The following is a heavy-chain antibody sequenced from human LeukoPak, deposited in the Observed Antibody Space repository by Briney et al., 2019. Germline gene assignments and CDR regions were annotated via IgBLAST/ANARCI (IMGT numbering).Heavy chain of an antibody. D-gene: IGHD3-3*01. Sequence: PSETLSLTCTVSGGSISSYYWSWIRQPPGKGLEWIGYIYYSGSTNYNPSLKSRVTISVDTSKNQFSLKLSSVTAADTAVYYCARAQYYDFWSAIRQGAFDIWGQGTMVTVSS. V-gene: IGHV4-59*01. CDR1: GGSISSYY. CDR2: IYYSGST. CDR3: ARAQYYDFWSAIRQGAFDI. J-gene: IGHJ3*02.